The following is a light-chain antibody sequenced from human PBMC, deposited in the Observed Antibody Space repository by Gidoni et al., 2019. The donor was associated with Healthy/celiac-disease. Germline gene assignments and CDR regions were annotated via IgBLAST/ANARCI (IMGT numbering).Light chain of an antibody. V-gene: IGKV1-9*01. J-gene: IGKJ5*01. CDR1: QGISSY. CDR2: AAS. CDR3: QQLNSYPGIT. Sequence: DIQLTPSPSFLSASVGDRVTITCRASQGISSYLAWYQQKPGKAPKLLIYAASTLQSGVPSRFSGSGSGTEFTLTISSLQPEDFATYYCQQLNSYPGITFGQGTRLEIK.